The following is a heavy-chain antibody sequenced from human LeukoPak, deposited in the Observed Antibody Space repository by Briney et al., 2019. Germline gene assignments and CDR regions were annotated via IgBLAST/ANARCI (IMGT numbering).Heavy chain of an antibody. J-gene: IGHJ5*02. CDR1: GFTFSDDW. CDR2: IKARRAGGTT. V-gene: IGHV3-15*01. CDR3: TSGHYGP. D-gene: IGHD3-10*01. Sequence: PGGSLRLSCAASGFTFSDDWMNWVRQAPGKGPEWVGHIKARRAGGTTEYAAPVGGRFTISRDDSRSIRYRQMNNLKTEDTALYYCTSGHYGPWGLGTLVTVSS.